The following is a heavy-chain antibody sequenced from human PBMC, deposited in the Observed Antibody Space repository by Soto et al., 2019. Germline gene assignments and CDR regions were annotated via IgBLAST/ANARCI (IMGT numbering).Heavy chain of an antibody. Sequence: SETLSLTCTVSGDSISSGDYYWSWIRQPPGKGLEWIGCIYYSGSTYYNPSLKSRVTISVDTSKNQFSLKLSSVTAADTAVYYCARRYGGNFDYWGQGTLVTVSS. V-gene: IGHV4-61*08. J-gene: IGHJ4*02. CDR3: ARRYGGNFDY. CDR2: IYYSGST. D-gene: IGHD3-16*01. CDR1: GDSISSGDYY.